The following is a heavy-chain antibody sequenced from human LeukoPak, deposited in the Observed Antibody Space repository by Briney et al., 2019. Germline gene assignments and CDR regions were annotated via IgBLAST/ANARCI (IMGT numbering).Heavy chain of an antibody. CDR1: GSTFTYNY. J-gene: IGHJ5*02. V-gene: IGHV1-2*02. D-gene: IGHD2-15*01. Sequence: ASVKVSCKASGSTFTYNYIHWVRQAPGQGLEWMGWISPNSGGINYARKFQGRVTMTRDTSIGTAYMELSRLRSDDTAVYYCATAGYCSGGSCSDWFDPWGQGTLVTVSS. CDR3: ATAGYCSGGSCSDWFDP. CDR2: ISPNSGGI.